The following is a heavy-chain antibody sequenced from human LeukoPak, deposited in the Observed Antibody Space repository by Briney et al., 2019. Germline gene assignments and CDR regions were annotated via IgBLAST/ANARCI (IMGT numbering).Heavy chain of an antibody. CDR1: GGSISSSRYY. CDR3: ARCQWLGATCSHDY. CDR2: IYYSGST. Sequence: SETLSLTCTVSGGSISSSRYYWGWIRQPPGKGLEWIGSIYYSGSTYDNPSLKSRVTISVDTSKNQFSLKLSSVTAADTAVYYCARCQWLGATCSHDYWGQGTLVTVSS. V-gene: IGHV4-39*07. J-gene: IGHJ4*02. D-gene: IGHD6-19*01.